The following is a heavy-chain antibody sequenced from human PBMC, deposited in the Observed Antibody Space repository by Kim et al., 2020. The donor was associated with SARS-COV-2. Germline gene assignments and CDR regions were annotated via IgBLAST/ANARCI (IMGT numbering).Heavy chain of an antibody. J-gene: IGHJ6*02. CDR2: IKQDGSEK. D-gene: IGHD3-10*01. CDR3: ARDIYGSGSYYYYGMDV. Sequence: GSLRLSCAASGFTFSSYWMSWVRQAPGKGLEWVANIKQDGSEKYYVDSVKGRFTISRDNAKNSLYLQMNSLRAEDTAVYYCARDIYGSGSYYYYGMDVWGQGTTVTVSS. CDR1: GFTFSSYW. V-gene: IGHV3-7*03.